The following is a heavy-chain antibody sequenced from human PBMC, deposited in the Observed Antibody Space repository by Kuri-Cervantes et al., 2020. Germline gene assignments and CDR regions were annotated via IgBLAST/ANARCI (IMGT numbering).Heavy chain of an antibody. Sequence: ASVKVSCKSSVYSFITYDITWVRQALGQGPEWMRRISACSGGTNSAQRLQGGITVTTDTSTSTAYMELRSLRSDDTAVYYCARVHQDPNYYDSRVAAFDIWGQGTMVTVPS. D-gene: IGHD3-22*01. CDR1: VYSFITYD. V-gene: IGHV1-18*01. CDR2: ISACSGGT. J-gene: IGHJ3*02. CDR3: ARVHQDPNYYDSRVAAFDI.